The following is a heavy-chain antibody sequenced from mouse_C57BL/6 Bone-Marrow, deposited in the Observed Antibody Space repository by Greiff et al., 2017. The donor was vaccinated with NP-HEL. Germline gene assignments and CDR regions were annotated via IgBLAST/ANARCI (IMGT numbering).Heavy chain of an antibody. V-gene: IGHV1-81*01. CDR1: GYTFTSYG. Sequence: VQLQQSGAELARPGASVKLSCKASGYTFTSYGISWVKQRTGQGLEWIGEIYPRSGNTYYNEKFKGKATLTADKSSSTAYMELRSLTSEDTAVYFCATGGYYRYFDYWGQGTTLTVSS. CDR3: ATGGYYRYFDY. CDR2: IYPRSGNT. D-gene: IGHD2-3*01. J-gene: IGHJ2*01.